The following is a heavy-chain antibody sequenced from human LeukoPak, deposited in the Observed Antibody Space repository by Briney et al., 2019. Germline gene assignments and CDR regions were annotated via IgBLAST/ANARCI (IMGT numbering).Heavy chain of an antibody. J-gene: IGHJ5*02. Sequence: ASVKVSFTASGGTFSSYAISWVRQAPGQGLEWMGGIIPIFGTANYAQKFQGRVTMTRDTSTSTVYMELSSLRSEDTAVYYCARDRRVLRFLEWLSPFDPWGQGTLVTVSS. CDR3: ARDRRVLRFLEWLSPFDP. D-gene: IGHD3-3*01. CDR2: IIPIFGTA. CDR1: GGTFSSYA. V-gene: IGHV1-69*05.